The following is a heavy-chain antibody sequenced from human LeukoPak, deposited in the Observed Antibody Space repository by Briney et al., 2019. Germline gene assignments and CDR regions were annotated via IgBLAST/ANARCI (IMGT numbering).Heavy chain of an antibody. CDR3: ARTSGDFWSGYLVDY. D-gene: IGHD3-3*01. J-gene: IGHJ4*02. CDR2: ISSSSSYI. V-gene: IGHV3-21*04. Sequence: GGSLRLSCAASGFTFSSYGMNWVRQAPGKGLEWVSSISSSSSYIYYADSVKGRFTISRDNAKNSLYLQMNSLRAEDTAVYYCARTSGDFWSGYLVDYWGQGTLVTVSS. CDR1: GFTFSSYG.